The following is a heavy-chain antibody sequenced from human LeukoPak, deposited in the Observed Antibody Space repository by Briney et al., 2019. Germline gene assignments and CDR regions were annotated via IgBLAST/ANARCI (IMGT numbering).Heavy chain of an antibody. D-gene: IGHD1-26*01. CDR3: AREEGELLLGVDY. J-gene: IGHJ4*02. V-gene: IGHV3-7*01. CDR2: IKQDGSER. CDR1: GFTFSGFS. Sequence: GGSLRLSCAASGFTFSGFSMSWVRQSPTKGLEWVANIKQDGSERYYADSVKGRFTISRDNSKNTLYLQMNSLRAEDTAVYYCAREEGELLLGVDYWGQGTLVTVSS.